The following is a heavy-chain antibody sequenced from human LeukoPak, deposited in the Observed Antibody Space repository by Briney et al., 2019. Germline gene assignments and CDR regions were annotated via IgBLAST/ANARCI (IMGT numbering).Heavy chain of an antibody. V-gene: IGHV4-59*08. J-gene: IGHJ4*02. CDR1: GGSISSLY. CDR3: ARHRAYSSSSPFDY. D-gene: IGHD6-6*01. CDR2: IYYTGST. Sequence: SETLSLTCSVSGGSISSLYWSWIRRPPGKGLEWIGYIYYTGSTNYNPSLKSRVTMFVDMSKNQFSLRLSSVTAADTAVYYCARHRAYSSSSPFDYWGQGTLVTVSS.